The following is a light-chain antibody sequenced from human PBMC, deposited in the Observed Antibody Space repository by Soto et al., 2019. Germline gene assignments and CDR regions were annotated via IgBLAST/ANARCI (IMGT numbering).Light chain of an antibody. Sequence: QSVLTQPPSASGSPGQSVTISCTGTSSDVGGYNYVSWYQQHPGKAPKLMIYEVSKRPSGVPDRFSGSKSGNTASLTVSGLQAEDEADYYWSSYAGSNNFVVFGGGTKVTVL. V-gene: IGLV2-8*01. CDR1: SSDVGGYNY. CDR3: SSYAGSNNFVV. J-gene: IGLJ2*01. CDR2: EVS.